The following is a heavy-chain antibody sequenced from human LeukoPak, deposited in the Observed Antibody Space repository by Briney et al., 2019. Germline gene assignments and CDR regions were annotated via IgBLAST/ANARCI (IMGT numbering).Heavy chain of an antibody. D-gene: IGHD2-2*01. Sequence: GGSLRLSCAASGFTVSSNYMSWVRQAPGKGLEWVSVIYSGGSTYYADSVKGRITISRDNSKNTLYLQMNSLRAEDTAVYYCSSTSCPMCGMDVWGQGTTVTVSS. V-gene: IGHV3-66*02. CDR1: GFTVSSNY. J-gene: IGHJ6*02. CDR3: SSTSCPMCGMDV. CDR2: IYSGGST.